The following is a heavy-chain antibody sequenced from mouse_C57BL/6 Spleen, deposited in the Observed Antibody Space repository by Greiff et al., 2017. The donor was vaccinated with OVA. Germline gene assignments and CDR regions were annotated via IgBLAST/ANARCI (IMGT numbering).Heavy chain of an antibody. CDR1: GYTFTSYW. V-gene: IGHV1-7*01. J-gene: IGHJ2*01. CDR2: INPSSGYT. D-gene: IGHD1-1*01. Sequence: QVQLQQSGAELAKPGASVKLSCKASGYTFTSYWMHWVKKRPGQGLEWIGYINPSSGYTKYNQKFKDKATLTADKSSSTAYRQLSSLTYEDSAVYYCASVSSSYYFDYWGQGTTLTVSS. CDR3: ASVSSSYYFDY.